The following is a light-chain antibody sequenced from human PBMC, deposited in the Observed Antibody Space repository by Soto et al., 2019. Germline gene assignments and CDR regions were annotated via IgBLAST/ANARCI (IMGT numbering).Light chain of an antibody. CDR3: QQYDEWPLT. V-gene: IGKV3-15*01. CDR1: QNVKTR. J-gene: IGKJ4*01. CDR2: DAF. Sequence: EKVMTQSPATLSVSPGERATLSCRASQNVKTRLAWYQQKPGQAPRLLIYDAFTRATGIPARFSGSASGTEFTLTISSLQSEDFAVYYCQQYDEWPLTFGRGTKVDI.